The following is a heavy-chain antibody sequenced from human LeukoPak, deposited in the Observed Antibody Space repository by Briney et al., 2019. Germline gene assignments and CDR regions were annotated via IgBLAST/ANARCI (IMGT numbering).Heavy chain of an antibody. CDR1: GRSFSGYY. Sequence: PSETLSLTCAVYGRSFSGYYWSWIRQPPGKGLEWIGEINHSGSTNYNPPLKSRVTISVDTSKNQFSLKLSSVTAADTAVYYCARHLEGWWFDPWGQGTLVTVSS. CDR3: ARHLEGWWFDP. V-gene: IGHV4-34*01. CDR2: INHSGST. D-gene: IGHD3-3*01. J-gene: IGHJ5*02.